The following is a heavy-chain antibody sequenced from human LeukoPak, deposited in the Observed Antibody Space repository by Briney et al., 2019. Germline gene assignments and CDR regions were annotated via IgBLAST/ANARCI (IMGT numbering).Heavy chain of an antibody. D-gene: IGHD2-2*01. CDR2: ISAYNGNT. CDR1: GYTFTSYG. J-gene: IGHJ6*03. Sequence: GASVKVSCKASGYTFTSYGISWVRQAPGQGLEWMGWISAYNGNTNYAQKLQGRVTMTTDTSTGTAYMELRSLRSDDTAVYYCARHLGYCSSTSCPLYYYMDVWGKGTTVTISS. CDR3: ARHLGYCSSTSCPLYYYMDV. V-gene: IGHV1-18*01.